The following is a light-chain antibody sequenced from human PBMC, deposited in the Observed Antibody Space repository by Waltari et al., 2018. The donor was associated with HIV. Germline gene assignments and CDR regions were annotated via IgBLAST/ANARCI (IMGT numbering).Light chain of an antibody. CDR2: EVS. CDR1: SSYVGGYNY. J-gene: IGLJ2*01. Sequence: QSALTQPPSASGSPGQSVTISCTGTSSYVGGYNYVSWYQQHPGKAPKLMIYEVSKRPSGVPDRFSGYKSGNAASLSVSGLQAEDEADYYCSSYAGSNNLVFGGGTKLTVL. CDR3: SSYAGSNNLV. V-gene: IGLV2-8*01.